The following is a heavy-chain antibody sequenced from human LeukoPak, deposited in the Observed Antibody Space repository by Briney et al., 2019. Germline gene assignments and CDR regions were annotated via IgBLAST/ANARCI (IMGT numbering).Heavy chain of an antibody. CDR2: IYYSGST. CDR3: ASYYYGSGSGDY. CDR1: GGSISSYY. D-gene: IGHD3-10*01. J-gene: IGHJ4*02. Sequence: SETLSLTCTVSGGSISSYYWSWIRQPPGKGLEWIGYIYYSGSTYYNPSLKSRVTISVDTSKNQFSLKLSSVTAADTAVYYCASYYYGSGSGDYWGQGTLVTVSS. V-gene: IGHV4-59*08.